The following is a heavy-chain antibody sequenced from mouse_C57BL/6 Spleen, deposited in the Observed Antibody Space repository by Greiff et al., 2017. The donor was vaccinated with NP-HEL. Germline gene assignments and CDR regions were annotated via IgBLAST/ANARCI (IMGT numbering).Heavy chain of an antibody. Sequence: EVKVVESGGGLVKPGGSLKLSCAASGFTFSSYAMSWVRQTPEKRLEWVATISDGGSYTYYPDNVKGRFTISRDNAKNNLYLQMSHLKSEDTAMYYCARDTRDTTVVDWYFDVWGTGTTVTVSS. J-gene: IGHJ1*03. CDR3: ARDTRDTTVVDWYFDV. V-gene: IGHV5-4*01. CDR1: GFTFSSYA. CDR2: ISDGGSYT. D-gene: IGHD1-1*01.